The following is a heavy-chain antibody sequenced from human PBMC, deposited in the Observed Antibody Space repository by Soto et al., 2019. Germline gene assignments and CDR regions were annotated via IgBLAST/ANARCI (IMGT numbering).Heavy chain of an antibody. CDR1: GGSISSSNW. D-gene: IGHD6-13*01. CDR3: ARLRAAAGTFDYYYGMDV. J-gene: IGHJ6*02. CDR2: IYHSGST. V-gene: IGHV4-4*02. Sequence: SETLSLTCAVSGGSISSSNWWSWVRQPPGKGLEWIGEIYHSGSTNYNPSLKSRVTISVDKSENQFSLKLSSVTAADTAVYYCARLRAAAGTFDYYYGMDVSGQGTTVTVSS.